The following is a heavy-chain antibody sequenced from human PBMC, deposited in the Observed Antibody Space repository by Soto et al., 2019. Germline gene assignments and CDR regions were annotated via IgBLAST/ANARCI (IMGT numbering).Heavy chain of an antibody. V-gene: IGHV4-59*01. D-gene: IGHD3-3*01. CDR1: GGSISSYY. CDR3: ARDGADFWSGRGYYYYMDV. Sequence: SETLSLTCTVSGGSISSYYWSWIRQPPGKGLEWIGYIYYSGSTNYNPSLKSRVTISVDTSKNQFSLKLSSVTAADTAVYYCARDGADFWSGRGYYYYMDVWGKGTTVTVSS. CDR2: IYYSGST. J-gene: IGHJ6*03.